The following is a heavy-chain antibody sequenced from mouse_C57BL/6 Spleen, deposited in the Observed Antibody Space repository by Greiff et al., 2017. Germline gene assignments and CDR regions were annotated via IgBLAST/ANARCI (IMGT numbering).Heavy chain of an antibody. V-gene: IGHV5-9-1*02. CDR3: TRENGGGYAMDY. Sequence: DVMLVESGEGLVKPGGSLKLSCAASGFTFSSYAMSWVRQTPEKRLEWVAYISSGGDYIYYADTVKGRFTISRDTARNPLYLQRSSLKSDDTDMYYCTRENGGGYAMDYWGQGTSGTVSS. CDR1: GFTFSSYA. CDR2: ISSGGDYI. J-gene: IGHJ4*01.